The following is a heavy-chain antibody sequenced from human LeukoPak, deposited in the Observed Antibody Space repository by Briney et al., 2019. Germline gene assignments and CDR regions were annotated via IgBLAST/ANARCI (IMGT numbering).Heavy chain of an antibody. CDR2: IYYTGSI. J-gene: IGHJ4*02. Sequence: PSETLSLTCTVSGSSISTYYWSWVRQPPGKGLEWVGYIYYTGSINYNPSLKKRLTISIDRSNNHSSLTLSSVTAADTAVYYCARAAAAGNEIYWGQGTLVTVSS. CDR1: GSSISTYY. CDR3: ARAAAAGNEIY. D-gene: IGHD6-13*01. V-gene: IGHV4-59*01.